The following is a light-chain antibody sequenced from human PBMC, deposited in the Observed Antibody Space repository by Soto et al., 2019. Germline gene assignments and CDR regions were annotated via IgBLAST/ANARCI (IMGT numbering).Light chain of an antibody. CDR1: QSVSSY. CDR3: QQRSNWPRT. V-gene: IGKV3-11*01. Sequence: EIVMAQSPATLSVSPGERATLSCRASQSVSSYLAWYQQKPGQAPRLLIYDASNRATGIPARFSGSGSGTDFTLTISRLEPEDFAVYYCQQRSNWPRTFGQGTKVDIK. J-gene: IGKJ1*01. CDR2: DAS.